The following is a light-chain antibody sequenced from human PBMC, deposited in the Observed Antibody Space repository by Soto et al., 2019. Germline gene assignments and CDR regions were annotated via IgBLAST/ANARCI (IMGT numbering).Light chain of an antibody. CDR2: AAS. CDR3: QQTYTTPHT. V-gene: IGKV1-39*01. Sequence: DIQMTQSPSSLSASVGDRVTITCRASQSISSSLNWYRQKPGKAPTLLIYAASSLQSGVPSRFSGSGSGTHFTLTITSLQPEDFATYHCQQTYTTPHTFGPGTKVDI. CDR1: QSISSS. J-gene: IGKJ3*01.